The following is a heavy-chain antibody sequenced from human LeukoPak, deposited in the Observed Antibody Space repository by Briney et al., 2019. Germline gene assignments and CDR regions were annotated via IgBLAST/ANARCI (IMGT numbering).Heavy chain of an antibody. J-gene: IGHJ4*02. V-gene: IGHV3-30*18. CDR1: GSTFSSYG. CDR2: ISYDGSNN. Sequence: GGSLRLSCVASGSTFSSYGMHWVRQAPGKGLEWVALISYDGSNNYYADSVKGRFTISRDNSKNTLYLQMNSLRVEDTAVYYCANYGGSYEFDHWGQGTLVIVSS. CDR3: ANYGGSYEFDH. D-gene: IGHD1-26*01.